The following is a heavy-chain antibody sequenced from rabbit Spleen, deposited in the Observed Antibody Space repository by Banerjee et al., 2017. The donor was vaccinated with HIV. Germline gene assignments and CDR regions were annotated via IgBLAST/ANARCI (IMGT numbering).Heavy chain of an antibody. D-gene: IGHD1-1*01. J-gene: IGHJ4*01. CDR3: ARDLVAVIGWNFNL. CDR1: GFSFSDRDV. CDR2: INTATGKP. V-gene: IGHV1S45*01. Sequence: QAQLEESGGGLVQPEGSLTLTCKASGFSFSDRDVMCWVRQAPGKGLEWIACINTATGKPVYATWAKGRFTISRTSSTTVTLRMTSVTAADTATYFCARDLVAVIGWNFNLWGPGTLVTVS.